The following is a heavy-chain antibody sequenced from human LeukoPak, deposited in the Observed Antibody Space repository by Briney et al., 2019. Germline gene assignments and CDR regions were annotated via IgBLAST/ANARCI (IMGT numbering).Heavy chain of an antibody. CDR1: GFNFNGYV. D-gene: IGHD6-19*01. V-gene: IGHV3-30*03. Sequence: GGSLRLSCAASGFNFNGYVLHWVRQAPGKELEWVGLTSFDGSLTYADSGKGRFSISRDSSKNTLYLQMNSLRAEDTAVYYCAREGYSSGRAAAFDYWGQGPLVTVSS. J-gene: IGHJ4*02. CDR2: TSFDGSLT. CDR3: AREGYSSGRAAAFDY.